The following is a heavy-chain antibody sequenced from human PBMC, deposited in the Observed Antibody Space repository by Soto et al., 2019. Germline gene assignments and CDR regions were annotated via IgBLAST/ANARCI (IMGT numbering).Heavy chain of an antibody. Sequence: QLQLQESGPGLVKPSETLSLTCTVSGGSISSSSYYWGWIRQPPGKGLEWIGSIYYSGSTYYNPSLKSRVXRSVHTSQNQFSLKLSSVAAAATAGCHCASPSGSHWGQGTLVTVSS. CDR2: IYYSGST. CDR1: GGSISSSSYY. V-gene: IGHV4-39*01. CDR3: ASPSGSH. D-gene: IGHD1-26*01. J-gene: IGHJ4*02.